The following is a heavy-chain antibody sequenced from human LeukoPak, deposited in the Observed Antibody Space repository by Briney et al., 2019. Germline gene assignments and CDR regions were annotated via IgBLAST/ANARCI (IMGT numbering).Heavy chain of an antibody. D-gene: IGHD3-22*01. V-gene: IGHV3-11*01. J-gene: IGHJ3*02. Sequence: PGGSLRLSCAASGFTFSDYYMSWIRQAPGKGLEWVSYISSSGSTIYYADSVKGRFTISRDNAKNSLYLQMNSLRAEDTAVYYCARLDYYDSSGYYYGLDAFDIWGQGTMVTVSS. CDR2: ISSSGSTI. CDR1: GFTFSDYY. CDR3: ARLDYYDSSGYYYGLDAFDI.